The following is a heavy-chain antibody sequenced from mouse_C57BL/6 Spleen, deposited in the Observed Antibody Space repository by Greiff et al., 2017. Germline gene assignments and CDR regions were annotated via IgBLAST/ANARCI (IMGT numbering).Heavy chain of an antibody. CDR2: IRNKANGYTT. CDR3: VKALYYYGSSRYAMDY. J-gene: IGHJ4*01. CDR1: GFTFTDYY. V-gene: IGHV7-4*01. D-gene: IGHD1-1*01. Sequence: EVQVVESGGGLVQPGASLRLSCAASGFTFTDYYMSWVRQPPGKAPEWLALIRNKANGYTTEYTASVKGRFTISRDNSQNILSLQMNTLRAEDSATYYCVKALYYYGSSRYAMDYWGQGTSVTVSS.